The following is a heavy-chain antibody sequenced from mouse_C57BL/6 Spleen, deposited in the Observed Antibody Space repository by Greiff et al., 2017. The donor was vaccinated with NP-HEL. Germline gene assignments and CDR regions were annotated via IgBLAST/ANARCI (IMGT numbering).Heavy chain of an antibody. Sequence: VQLQQPGAELVMPGASVKLSCKASGYTFTSYWMHWVKQRPGQGLEWIGEIDPSDSYTNYNQKFKGKSTLTVDKSSSTAYMQLSSLTSEDSAVYYCARSGTTVVAKGIAYWGQGTLVTVSA. CDR1: GYTFTSYW. D-gene: IGHD1-1*01. CDR3: ARSGTTVVAKGIAY. CDR2: IDPSDSYT. J-gene: IGHJ3*01. V-gene: IGHV1-69*01.